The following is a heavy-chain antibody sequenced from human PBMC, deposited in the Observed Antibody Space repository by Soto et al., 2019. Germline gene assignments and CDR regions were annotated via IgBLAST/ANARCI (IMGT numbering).Heavy chain of an antibody. CDR2: IYSGGST. CDR1: GFTVSSNY. CDR3: AREGITMVRGVKVTYGMDV. V-gene: IGHV3-53*01. J-gene: IGHJ6*02. Sequence: GGSLRLSCAASGFTVSSNYMSWVRQAPGKGLEWVSVIYSGGSTYYADSVKGRFTISRDNSKNTLYLQMNSLRAEDTAVYYCAREGITMVRGVKVTYGMDVWGQGTTVTVS. D-gene: IGHD3-10*01.